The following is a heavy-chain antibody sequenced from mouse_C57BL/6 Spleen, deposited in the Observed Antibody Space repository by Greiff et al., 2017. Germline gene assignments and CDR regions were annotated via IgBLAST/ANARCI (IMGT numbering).Heavy chain of an antibody. CDR1: GYAFSSSW. CDR2: IYPGDGDT. V-gene: IGHV1-82*01. Sequence: QVQLKEPGPELVKPGASVKISCKASGYAFSSSWMNWVKQRPGKGLEWIGRIYPGDGDTNYNGKFKGKSTLTAYKSSSTAYMQLSSLTSEDSAVYFCARGDDYDPWFAYWGQGTLVTVSA. D-gene: IGHD2-4*01. CDR3: ARGDDYDPWFAY. J-gene: IGHJ3*01.